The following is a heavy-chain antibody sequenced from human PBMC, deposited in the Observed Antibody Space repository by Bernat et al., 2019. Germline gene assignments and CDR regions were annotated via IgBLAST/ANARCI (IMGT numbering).Heavy chain of an antibody. D-gene: IGHD6-13*01. J-gene: IGHJ4*02. V-gene: IGHV3-53*01. CDR2: LYSGGTT. CDR3: ARTGYSSSWF. CDR1: GFTVSSNY. Sequence: EVQLVESGGGVIQPGGSLRLSCAASGFTVSSNYMSWVRQAPGKGLEWVSNLYSGGTTFYAASVKGRFTISRDNSKNTLYLQMNSLGAEDTAVYYCARTGYSSSWFWGQGTLVTVSS.